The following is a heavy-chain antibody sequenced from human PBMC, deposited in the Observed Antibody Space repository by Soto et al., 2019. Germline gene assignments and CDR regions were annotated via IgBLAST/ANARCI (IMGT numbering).Heavy chain of an antibody. J-gene: IGHJ3*02. V-gene: IGHV5-51*01. D-gene: IGHD3-22*01. Sequence: GESLEISCKGSGYSFTSYWIGWVRQMPGKGLEWMGIIYPGDSDARYSPSFQGQVTISADKSISTAYLQWSSLKASDTAMYYCARPRPRYADGWLYYDAIDIWGQGTMVTVSS. CDR2: IYPGDSDA. CDR3: ARPRPRYADGWLYYDAIDI. CDR1: GYSFTSYW.